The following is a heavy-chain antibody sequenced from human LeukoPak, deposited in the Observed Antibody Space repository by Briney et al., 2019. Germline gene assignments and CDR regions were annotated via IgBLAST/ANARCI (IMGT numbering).Heavy chain of an antibody. D-gene: IGHD3-22*01. CDR2: IYSGGST. CDR1: GFTFSSYW. CDR3: ARENYYDSSGSSFDI. J-gene: IGHJ3*02. V-gene: IGHV3-66*01. Sequence: GGSLRLSCAASGFTFSSYWMSWVRQVPGKGLEWVSVIYSGGSTYYADSVKGRFTISRDNSKNTLYLQMNSLRAEDTAVYYCARENYYDSSGSSFDIWGQGTMVTVSS.